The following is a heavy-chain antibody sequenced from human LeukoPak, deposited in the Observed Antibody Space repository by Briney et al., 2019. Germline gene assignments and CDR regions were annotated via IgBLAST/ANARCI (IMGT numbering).Heavy chain of an antibody. Sequence: GGSLGLSCAVSGFTFRGFWMSWSRQAPGKGLEWVASINSDGSEGYYGDVVKGRFTISRDNAKNSLYLQINSLRAEDTAVYYCARSSYSGSSSVWGQGTMVTVSS. CDR3: ARSSYSGSSSV. CDR1: GFTFRGFW. J-gene: IGHJ3*01. V-gene: IGHV3-7*03. D-gene: IGHD6-6*01. CDR2: INSDGSEG.